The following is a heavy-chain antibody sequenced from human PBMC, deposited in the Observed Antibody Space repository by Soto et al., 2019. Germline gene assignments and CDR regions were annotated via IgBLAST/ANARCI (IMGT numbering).Heavy chain of an antibody. Sequence: GASVKVSCKASGYTFTSYAMHWVRQAPGQRLEWMGWINAGNGNTKYSQKFQGRVTITRDTSASTAYMELSSLRSEDTAVYYCAGLAVDEMKPFDYWGQGTLVTVSS. V-gene: IGHV1-3*01. CDR3: AGLAVDEMKPFDY. CDR1: GYTFTSYA. CDR2: INAGNGNT. D-gene: IGHD6-19*01. J-gene: IGHJ4*02.